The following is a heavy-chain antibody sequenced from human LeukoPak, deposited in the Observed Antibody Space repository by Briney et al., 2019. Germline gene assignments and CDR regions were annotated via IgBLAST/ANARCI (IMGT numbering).Heavy chain of an antibody. CDR1: GGSVSSGSYY. CDR3: ARGYSSGWHEGLFDY. V-gene: IGHV4-61*01. CDR2: IYYSGST. Sequence: PSETLSLTCTVSGGSVSSGSYYWSWIRQPPGKGLEWIGYIYYSGSTNYNPSLKSRVTISVDTSKNQFSLKLSSVTAADTAVYYCARGYSSGWHEGLFDYWGQGTLVTVSS. J-gene: IGHJ4*02. D-gene: IGHD6-19*01.